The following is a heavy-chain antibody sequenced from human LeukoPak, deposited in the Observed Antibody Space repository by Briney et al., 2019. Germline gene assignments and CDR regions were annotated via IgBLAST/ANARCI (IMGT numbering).Heavy chain of an antibody. CDR1: GGSFSDYN. D-gene: IGHD1-14*01. J-gene: IGHJ4*02. Sequence: PSETLSLTCAVYGGSFSDYNWTWIRQPPGKGLEWIGEIGHNGSTNYNPSLKGRLTISVDSSKNQFSLKLASVTAADTAVYYCAGPSGATPFKRFDYWGQGTLVTVSS. V-gene: IGHV4-34*01. CDR3: AGPSGATPFKRFDY. CDR2: IGHNGST.